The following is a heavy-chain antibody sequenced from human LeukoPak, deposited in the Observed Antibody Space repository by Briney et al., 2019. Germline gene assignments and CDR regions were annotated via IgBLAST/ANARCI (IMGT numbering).Heavy chain of an antibody. CDR1: GGTFSSYA. Sequence: ASVKVSCKASGGTFSSYAISWVRQAPGQGLEWMGWISAYNGNTNYAQKLQGRVTMTTDTSTSTAYMELRSLRSDDTAVYYCAREADIVATLYYWGQGTLVTVSS. CDR2: ISAYNGNT. V-gene: IGHV1-18*01. CDR3: AREADIVATLYY. D-gene: IGHD5-12*01. J-gene: IGHJ4*02.